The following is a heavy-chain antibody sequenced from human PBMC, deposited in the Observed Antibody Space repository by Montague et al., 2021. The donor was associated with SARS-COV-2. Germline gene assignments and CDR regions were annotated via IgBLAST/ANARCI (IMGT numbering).Heavy chain of an antibody. V-gene: IGHV3-23*05. CDR3: AKNPTVSGMPATIAWYFDL. CDR2: IFASGHNT. D-gene: IGHD1-26*01. CDR1: RFAFSDYA. J-gene: IGHJ2*01. Sequence: SLRLSCAASRFAFSDYATSWVRQAPGKGLEWVSTIFASGHNTYYXXSLKGRFIVSRDNSKNTLFLHMNSLRAEDTALYYCAKNPTVSGMPATIAWYFDLWGRGALVTVSS.